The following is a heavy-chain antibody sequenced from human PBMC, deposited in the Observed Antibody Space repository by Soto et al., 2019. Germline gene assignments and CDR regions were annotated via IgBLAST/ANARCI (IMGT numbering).Heavy chain of an antibody. CDR2: IWYDGNDK. D-gene: IGHD6-6*01. CDR1: GFTFSSYG. CDR3: ARDRHSSSSGYFEY. J-gene: IGHJ4*02. V-gene: IGHV3-33*01. Sequence: QVQLVESGGGVVQPGRSLRLSCAASGFTFSSYGMHWVRQAPGKGLEWVAVIWYDGNDKYYADFMKGRFTISRDNAKNTVSLQMNSLRAEDTAVYYCARDRHSSSSGYFEYWGQGTLVTVSS.